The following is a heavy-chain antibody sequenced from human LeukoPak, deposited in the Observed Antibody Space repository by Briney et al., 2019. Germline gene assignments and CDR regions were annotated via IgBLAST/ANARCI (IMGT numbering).Heavy chain of an antibody. Sequence: GGSLRLSCAASGFTFSSSWMHWVRQAPGKGLVWVSRITRDGSSTTYADSVKGLFTTSRDNAKDTLYLQMDSLRAEDTAVYYCAGHYGSGSYGVDPWGQGTLVTVSS. D-gene: IGHD3-10*01. CDR2: ITRDGSST. CDR3: AGHYGSGSYGVDP. CDR1: GFTFSSSW. V-gene: IGHV3-74*01. J-gene: IGHJ5*02.